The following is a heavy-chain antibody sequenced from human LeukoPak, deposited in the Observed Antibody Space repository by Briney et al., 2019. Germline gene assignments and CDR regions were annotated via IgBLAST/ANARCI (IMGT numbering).Heavy chain of an antibody. D-gene: IGHD3-22*01. V-gene: IGHV1-2*02. Sequence: GASVTVSFTPSVYTWIYHYLHWGRQAPGQGLESLGWIDPDTGDTNYPQKFQGRVTMTRDTSISTAYMELNRLRSDDTAVYYCARAGHNSNSGGYDFWGLGTLVTVSS. CDR3: ARAGHNSNSGGYDF. CDR1: VYTWIYHY. CDR2: IDPDTGDT. J-gene: IGHJ4*02.